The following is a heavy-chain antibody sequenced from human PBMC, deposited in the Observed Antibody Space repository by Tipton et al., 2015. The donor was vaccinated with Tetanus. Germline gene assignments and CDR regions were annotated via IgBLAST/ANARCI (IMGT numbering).Heavy chain of an antibody. CDR3: ARRTNSGHVYNPLDL. V-gene: IGHV3-48*01. D-gene: IGHD1-26*01. J-gene: IGHJ3*01. Sequence: SLRLSCVGSGFTFSDYSINWVRQAPGRGLEWVTFISGSGGHIYYADSVKGRFTVSRDNAKNSVYLQMSSLRVEDTAVYYCARRTNSGHVYNPLDLWGQGTMVIVSA. CDR2: ISGSGGHI. CDR1: GFTFSDYS.